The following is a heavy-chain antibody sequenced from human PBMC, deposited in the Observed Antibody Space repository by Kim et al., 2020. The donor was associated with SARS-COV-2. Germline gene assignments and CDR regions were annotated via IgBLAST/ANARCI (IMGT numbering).Heavy chain of an antibody. Sequence: ASVKVSCKASGYTFTNYAMHWVRQAPGQRLEWMGWINAGDANTKYSQKFQGRVTITRDTSASTAYMELSSLRSEDTTVYFCARALGYGMDVCGPGTTVTV. D-gene: IGHD3-16*01. V-gene: IGHV1-3*01. J-gene: IGHJ6*02. CDR2: INAGDANT. CDR3: ARALGYGMDV. CDR1: GYTFTNYA.